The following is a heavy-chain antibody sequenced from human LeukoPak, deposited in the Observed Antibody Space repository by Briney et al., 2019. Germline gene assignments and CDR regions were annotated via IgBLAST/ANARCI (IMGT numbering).Heavy chain of an antibody. CDR2: IIPFYGAI. CDR1: GGTFSNYA. Sequence: SVTVSCKASGGTFSNYAFNWVRQAPGQGLEWMGGIIPFYGAINYAQKFQGRVSITADESTSTFYMELSSLRSEDTAIYYCARMVGYAYSDYWGQGTLVTVSS. D-gene: IGHD2-15*01. V-gene: IGHV1-69*13. CDR3: ARMVGYAYSDY. J-gene: IGHJ4*02.